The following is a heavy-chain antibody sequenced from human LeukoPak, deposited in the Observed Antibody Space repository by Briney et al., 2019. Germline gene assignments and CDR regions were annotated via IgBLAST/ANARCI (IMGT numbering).Heavy chain of an antibody. D-gene: IGHD3-9*01. Sequence: GASVKVSCKASGYTFTSYDINWVRQATGQGLEWMGWMNPNSGNTGYAQKFQGRVTMTRNTSISTAYMQLSSLRSEDTAVYYCARAPWLDDYFDYWGQGTLVTVSS. J-gene: IGHJ4*02. CDR3: ARAPWLDDYFDY. CDR1: GYTFTSYD. CDR2: MNPNSGNT. V-gene: IGHV1-8*01.